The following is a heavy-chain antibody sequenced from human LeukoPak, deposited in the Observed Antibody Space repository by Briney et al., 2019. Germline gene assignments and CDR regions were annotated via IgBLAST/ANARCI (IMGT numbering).Heavy chain of an antibody. CDR3: AKGDDYDSSGPVDY. Sequence: GGSLRLSCAASGFTFDDYAMHWVRQAPGKGLEWVSGISWNRGSIGYADSVKGRFTISRDNAKNSLYLQMNSLRAEDMALYYCAKGDDYDSSGPVDYWGQGTLVTVSS. CDR1: GFTFDDYA. J-gene: IGHJ4*02. D-gene: IGHD3-22*01. CDR2: ISWNRGSI. V-gene: IGHV3-9*03.